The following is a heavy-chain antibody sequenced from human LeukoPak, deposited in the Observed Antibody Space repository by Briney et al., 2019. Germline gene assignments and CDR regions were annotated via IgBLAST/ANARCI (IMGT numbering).Heavy chain of an antibody. Sequence: GGSLRLSCAASGFTFSSYWMHWVRQAPGTGLMWVSRINSDGSSTTYADSVKGRFSISRDNAKNTLYLQMNSLRAEDTAVYYCAKSGYNRFDYWGQGTLVTVSS. V-gene: IGHV3-74*01. CDR1: GFTFSSYW. D-gene: IGHD5-24*01. CDR3: AKSGYNRFDY. CDR2: INSDGSST. J-gene: IGHJ4*02.